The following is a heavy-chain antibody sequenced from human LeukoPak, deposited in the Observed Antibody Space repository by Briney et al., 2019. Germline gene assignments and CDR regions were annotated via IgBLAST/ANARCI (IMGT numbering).Heavy chain of an antibody. D-gene: IGHD3-3*01. CDR3: ARARMEWFVFDY. Sequence: GASVKVSCKASGYTFTSYDINWVRQAPGQGLEWMGGIIPIFGTANYAQKFQGRVTITADESTSTAYMELSSLRSEDTAVYYCARARMEWFVFDYWGQGALVTVSS. CDR2: IIPIFGTA. V-gene: IGHV1-69*13. CDR1: GYTFTSYD. J-gene: IGHJ4*02.